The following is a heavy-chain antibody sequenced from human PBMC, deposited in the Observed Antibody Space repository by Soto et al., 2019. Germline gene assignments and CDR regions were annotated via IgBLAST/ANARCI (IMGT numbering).Heavy chain of an antibody. D-gene: IGHD3-22*01. CDR1: GGSINSASYY. J-gene: IGHJ4*02. CDR2: IFHSGSA. CDR3: ARLRDYYHTSGYPQGFYFDY. V-gene: IGHV4-31*03. Sequence: SAPLSITCSVSGGSINSASYYWIWVLQRPGKGLEWIGHIFHSGSAYYNAFLKTRLSISVDTSKNQFSLKLNSVTAADTAVYYCARLRDYYHTSGYPQGFYFDYWGQGTLVTVSS.